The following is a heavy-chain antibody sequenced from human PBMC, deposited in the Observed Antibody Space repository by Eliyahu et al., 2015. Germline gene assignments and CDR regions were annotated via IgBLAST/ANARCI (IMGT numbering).Heavy chain of an antibody. Sequence: QLQLQESGPGLVKPSETLSLXCXVSGGSISSSXXYWXGXRXPPXKGLEXIGSIYYRGSTYYNPSLKSRVTISVDTSKNQFSLKLSSVTAADTAVYYCARPRSLSEGYGSGRDAFDIWGQGTMVTVSS. CDR1: GGSISSSXXY. J-gene: IGHJ3*02. V-gene: IGHV4-39*01. CDR3: ARPRSLSEGYGSGRDAFDI. D-gene: IGHD3-10*01. CDR2: IYYRGST.